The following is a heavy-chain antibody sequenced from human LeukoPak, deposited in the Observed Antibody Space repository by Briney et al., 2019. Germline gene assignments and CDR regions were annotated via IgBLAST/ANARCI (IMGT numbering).Heavy chain of an antibody. V-gene: IGHV1-24*01. CDR1: GYTLTELS. CDR2: FDPEDGET. Sequence: ASVKVSCKVSGYTLTELSMHWVRQAPGKGLEWMGGFDPEDGETIYAQKFQGRVTMTRDTSISTAYMELSRLRSDDTAVYYCARDGGDYDFDYWGQGTLVTVSS. J-gene: IGHJ4*02. CDR3: ARDGGDYDFDY. D-gene: IGHD4-17*01.